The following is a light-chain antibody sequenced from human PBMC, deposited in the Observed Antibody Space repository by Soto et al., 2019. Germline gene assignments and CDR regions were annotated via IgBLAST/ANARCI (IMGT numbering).Light chain of an antibody. V-gene: IGKV3-20*01. CDR1: QSVSSNY. CDR3: QQYGSSPRT. CDR2: GAS. Sequence: ESVLTQSPGTLSLSPGERATLSCRASQSVSSNYLAWYQQKPGQAPTLLIYGASIRAAGIPDRFSGSGSGTDFTLTIRRLEPEDFAVYYCQQYGSSPRTFGQGTKVDIK. J-gene: IGKJ1*01.